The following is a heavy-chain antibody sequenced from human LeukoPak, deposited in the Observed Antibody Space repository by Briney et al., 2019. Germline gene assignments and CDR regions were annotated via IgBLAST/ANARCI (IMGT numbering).Heavy chain of an antibody. CDR2: IYSGGST. Sequence: GGSLRLSCAASGFTVSSNYMSWVRQAPGKGLEWVSVIYSGGSTYYADSVKGRFTISRDNSKNTLYLQMNSLRSDGTAVYYCARDPLYCSGGSCYRYYYYYYGMDVWGQGTTVTVSS. D-gene: IGHD2-15*01. CDR1: GFTVSSNY. J-gene: IGHJ6*02. CDR3: ARDPLYCSGGSCYRYYYYYYGMDV. V-gene: IGHV3-53*05.